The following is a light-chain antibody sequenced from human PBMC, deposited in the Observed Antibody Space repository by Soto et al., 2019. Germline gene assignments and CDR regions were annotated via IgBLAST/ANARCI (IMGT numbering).Light chain of an antibody. CDR1: QSVSSY. J-gene: IGKJ5*01. Sequence: VVFGRSPAILYLSPGERATLSCRASQSVSSYLAWYQQKPGQAPRLLIYDASNRATGIPARFSGSGSGTDFTLTISSLEPEDFAVYYCQQRSNWPPITFGQGTRLEIK. CDR3: QQRSNWPPIT. V-gene: IGKV3-11*01. CDR2: DAS.